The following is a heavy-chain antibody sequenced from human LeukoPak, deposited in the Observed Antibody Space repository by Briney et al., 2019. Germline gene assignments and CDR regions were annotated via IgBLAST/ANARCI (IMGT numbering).Heavy chain of an antibody. J-gene: IGHJ4*02. CDR2: INHSGST. V-gene: IGHV4-34*01. D-gene: IGHD3-16*01. CDR3: ARRTLYDYVWGIPKYYFDY. CDR1: GGSFSGYY. Sequence: SETLSLTCAVYGGSFSGYYWSWIRQPPGKGLEWIGEINHSGSTNYNPSLKSRVTISVDASKNQFSLKLSSVTAADTAVYYCARRTLYDYVWGIPKYYFDYWGQGTLVTVSS.